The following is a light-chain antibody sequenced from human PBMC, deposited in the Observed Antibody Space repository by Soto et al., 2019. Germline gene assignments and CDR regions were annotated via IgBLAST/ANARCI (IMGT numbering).Light chain of an antibody. CDR2: DAS. Sequence: EIVLTQSPATLSLSPGERATLSCRASLSVSSYLAWYQQKPGQAPRLLIYDASSRATGIPARFSGSGSGTDFTLTISSLEPEDSAVYYCQQRSNWPGTFGQGTKVEIK. CDR3: QQRSNWPGT. V-gene: IGKV3-11*01. CDR1: LSVSSY. J-gene: IGKJ1*01.